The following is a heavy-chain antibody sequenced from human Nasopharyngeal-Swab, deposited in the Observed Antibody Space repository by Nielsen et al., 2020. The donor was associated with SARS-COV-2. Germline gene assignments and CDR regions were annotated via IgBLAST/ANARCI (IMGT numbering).Heavy chain of an antibody. CDR1: GFTFSSYS. V-gene: IGHV3-21*01. CDR2: ISSSSSYI. CDR3: AREYDEVVVITGAFDI. D-gene: IGHD3-22*01. J-gene: IGHJ3*02. Sequence: GESLKISCAASGFTFSSYSMNWVRQAPGKGLEWVSFISSSSSYIYYADSVKGRFTISRDNAKNSLYLQMNSLRAEDTAVYYCAREYDEVVVITGAFDIWGQGTMVTVSS.